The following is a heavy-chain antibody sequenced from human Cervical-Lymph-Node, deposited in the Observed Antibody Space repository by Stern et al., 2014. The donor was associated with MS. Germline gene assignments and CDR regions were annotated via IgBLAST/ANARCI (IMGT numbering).Heavy chain of an antibody. CDR1: RDTFSHYA. D-gene: IGHD3-10*01. CDR3: ARDQGDYGSGSEDSWFDP. Sequence: QVQLVQSGDEVKKPGSSVKVSCKASRDTFSHYALSWVRQAPEHGLEWMGGIIPGLGTTSYAQKFQGRITISADTSTNTLYMELNSLRSEDTAVYFCARDQGDYGSGSEDSWFDPCGQGTLVTVSS. V-gene: IGHV1-69*06. J-gene: IGHJ5*02. CDR2: IIPGLGTT.